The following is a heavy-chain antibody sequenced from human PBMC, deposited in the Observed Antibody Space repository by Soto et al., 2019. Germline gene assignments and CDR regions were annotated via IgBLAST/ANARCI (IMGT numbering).Heavy chain of an antibody. D-gene: IGHD4-4*01. CDR3: AKTTEKDGKEGLDY. J-gene: IGHJ4*02. V-gene: IGHV4-59*11. Sequence: SETLSLTCSVSGASFGDHYWTWIRQPPGKGLEWIGYISYSGYTNYKPSLKSRLTMSVDMSKNQFSLKLNSLTAADTAVYYCAKTTEKDGKEGLDYWGQGTLVTVS. CDR1: GASFGDHY. CDR2: ISYSGYT.